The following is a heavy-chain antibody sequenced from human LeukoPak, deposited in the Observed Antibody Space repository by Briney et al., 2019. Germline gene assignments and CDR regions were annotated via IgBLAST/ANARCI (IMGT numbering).Heavy chain of an antibody. J-gene: IGHJ4*02. V-gene: IGHV4-34*01. CDR2: INHSGST. D-gene: IGHD4-11*01. CDR1: GGSFSGYY. Sequence: SETLSLTCAVYGGSFSGYYWSWLRQPPGKGLEWIGEINHSGSTNYNPSLKSRVTISVDTSKNQFSLKLSSVTAADTAVYYCARREATVTALLDYWGQGTLVTVSS. CDR3: ARREATVTALLDY.